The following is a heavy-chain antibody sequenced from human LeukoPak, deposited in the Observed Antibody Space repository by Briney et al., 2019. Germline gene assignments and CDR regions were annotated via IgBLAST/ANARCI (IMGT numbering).Heavy chain of an antibody. D-gene: IGHD3-22*01. J-gene: IGHJ4*02. CDR3: ASPSGYTDS. CDR2: IDCSGTT. Sequence: AQTLSLTCAVSGFSISSCGYYWSCIPQHPGKGLEWILYIDCSGTTYYKTSLKSRIIISVATSKNQFSLKLRSVTAADRAVYYCASPSGYTDSWGQGTLVTVSS. CDR1: GFSISSCGYY. V-gene: IGHV4-31*11.